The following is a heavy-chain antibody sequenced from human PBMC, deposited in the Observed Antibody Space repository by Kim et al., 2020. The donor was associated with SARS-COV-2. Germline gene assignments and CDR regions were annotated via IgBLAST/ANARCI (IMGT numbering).Heavy chain of an antibody. V-gene: IGHV4-34*01. Sequence: SETLSLTCAVYGGSFSGYYWSWIRQPPGKGLEWIGEINHSGSTNYNPSLKSRVTISVDTSKNQFSLKLSSVTAADTAVYYCARGRYSGYDSSGAYYYGMDVWGQGTTVTVSS. CDR2: INHSGST. CDR3: ARGRYSGYDSSGAYYYGMDV. J-gene: IGHJ6*02. D-gene: IGHD5-12*01. CDR1: GGSFSGYY.